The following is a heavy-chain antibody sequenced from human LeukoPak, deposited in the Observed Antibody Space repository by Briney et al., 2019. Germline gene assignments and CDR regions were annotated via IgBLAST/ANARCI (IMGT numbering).Heavy chain of an antibody. V-gene: IGHV5-51*01. D-gene: IGHD6-13*01. J-gene: IGHJ4*02. Sequence: GESLKISCKVSGYSFTTYWIGWLRQMPGKGLEWMGIIYPGDSDTKYSPSFQGQVTISADKPISTAYLQWSSLKASDTAMYYCARQSLLLGSPDYWGQGTLVTVSS. CDR1: GYSFTTYW. CDR3: ARQSLLLGSPDY. CDR2: IYPGDSDT.